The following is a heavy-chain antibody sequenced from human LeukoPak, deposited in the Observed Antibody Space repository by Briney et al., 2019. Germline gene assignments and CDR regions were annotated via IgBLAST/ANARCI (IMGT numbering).Heavy chain of an antibody. CDR3: AKDGSSSGYPYYMDV. D-gene: IGHD5-12*01. V-gene: IGHV3-23*01. J-gene: IGHJ6*03. CDR2: ISGSGGST. Sequence: GGSLRLSCVATGFTLSSHWMHWVRQAPGKGLEWVSVISGSGGSTYYADSVKGRFTISRDNSKNTLYLQMNSLRAEDTAVYYCAKDGSSSGYPYYMDVWGKGTTVTVSS. CDR1: GFTLSSHW.